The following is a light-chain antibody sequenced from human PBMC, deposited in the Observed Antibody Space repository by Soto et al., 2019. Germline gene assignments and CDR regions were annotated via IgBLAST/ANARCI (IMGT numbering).Light chain of an antibody. Sequence: QSVLTQPPSASGAPGQRVPISCSGSTSNIGSNTLNWYQQLHGTAPKLRMYSNNQRPSGVPDRFSGSKSGTSASLAISGLRSEDEADYYCAAWDDSLEGYVFGTGTKLTVL. CDR1: TSNIGSNT. J-gene: IGLJ1*01. V-gene: IGLV1-44*01. CDR2: SNN. CDR3: AAWDDSLEGYV.